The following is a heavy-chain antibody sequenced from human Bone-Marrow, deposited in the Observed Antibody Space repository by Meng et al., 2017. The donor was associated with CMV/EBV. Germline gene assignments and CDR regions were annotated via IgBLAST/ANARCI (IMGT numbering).Heavy chain of an antibody. CDR1: GFTFSTYV. CDR2: IYSGGST. J-gene: IGHJ4*02. CDR3: ARDRRYSGLEYFDY. V-gene: IGHV3-66*02. Sequence: GESLKISCAASGFTFSTYVMHWVRQAPGKGLEWVSVIYSGGSTYYADSVKGRFTISRDNSKNTLYLQMNSLRAEDTAVYYCARDRRYSGLEYFDYWGQGTLVTVSS. D-gene: IGHD2-21*01.